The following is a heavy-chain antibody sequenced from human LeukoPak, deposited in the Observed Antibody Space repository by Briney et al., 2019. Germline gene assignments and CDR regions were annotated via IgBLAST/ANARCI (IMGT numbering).Heavy chain of an antibody. CDR2: INPNSGGT. V-gene: IGHV1-2*02. Sequence: ASVKVSCKASGYTFTGYYMHWVRQAPGQGLEWMGWINPNSGGTNYAQKSQGRVTMTRDTSISTAYMELSRLRSDDTAVYYCARGVSGHWNYGSEFDYWGQGTLVTVSS. J-gene: IGHJ4*02. CDR1: GYTFTGYY. CDR3: ARGVSGHWNYGSEFDY. D-gene: IGHD1-7*01.